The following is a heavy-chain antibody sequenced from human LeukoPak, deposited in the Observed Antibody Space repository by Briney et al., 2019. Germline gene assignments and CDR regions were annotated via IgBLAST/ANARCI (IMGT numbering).Heavy chain of an antibody. J-gene: IGHJ4*02. CDR3: ATWGRRDGLDY. D-gene: IGHD5-24*01. Sequence: GESLKISCKGSGYSFSSYWIGWVRQMPGKGLEWMGIIYPGDSDTRYSPPFEGQVTISADKSFSTAYLQWSSLKASDTAMCYCATWGRRDGLDYWGQGTLVTVSS. CDR2: IYPGDSDT. CDR1: GYSFSSYW. V-gene: IGHV5-51*01.